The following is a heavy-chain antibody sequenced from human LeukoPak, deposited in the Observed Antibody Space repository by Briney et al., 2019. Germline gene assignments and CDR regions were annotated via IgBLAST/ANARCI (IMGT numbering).Heavy chain of an antibody. CDR3: ARVRPDYDILTGYYLPYY. Sequence: ASVKVSCKASGYTFTRYYMHWVRQAPGQGPEWMGIINPSGGTTHYAQKFQGRVTMTTDTSTSTAYMELRSLRSDDTAVYYCARVRPDYDILTGYYLPYYWGQGTLVTVSS. CDR1: GYTFTRYY. D-gene: IGHD3-9*01. V-gene: IGHV1-46*01. CDR2: INPSGGTT. J-gene: IGHJ4*02.